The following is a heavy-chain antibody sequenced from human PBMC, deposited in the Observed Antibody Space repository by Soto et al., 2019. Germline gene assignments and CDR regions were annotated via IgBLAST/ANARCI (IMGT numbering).Heavy chain of an antibody. CDR2: ISLYSDGT. CDR1: GHTFSNYG. J-gene: IGHJ5*02. CDR3: ARVVHGAEAWFGA. D-gene: IGHD2-2*01. V-gene: IGHV1-18*01. Sequence: QVQLVQSGGEVKRPGASVKVSCKTSGHTFSNYGITWVRQAPGPPLEWLGWISLYSDGTNYAQKFQGRVSMTTDTATTTAYMELRSLRSYDTAVYYCARVVHGAEAWFGAWGQGTLVTVSS.